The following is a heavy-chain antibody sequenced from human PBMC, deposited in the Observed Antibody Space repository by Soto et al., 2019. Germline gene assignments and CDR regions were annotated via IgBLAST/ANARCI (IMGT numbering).Heavy chain of an antibody. CDR2: ISGSGGST. D-gene: IGHD2-15*01. J-gene: IGHJ6*03. V-gene: IGHV3-23*01. CDR3: AKGPYCSGGSCQGIYYYYMDV. CDR1: GFTFSSYA. Sequence: GGSLRLSCAASGFTFSSYAMSWVRQAPGKGLEWVSAISGSGGSTYYADSVKGRFTISRDNSKNTLYLQMNSLRAEDTAVYYCAKGPYCSGGSCQGIYYYYMDVWGKGTTVTVSS.